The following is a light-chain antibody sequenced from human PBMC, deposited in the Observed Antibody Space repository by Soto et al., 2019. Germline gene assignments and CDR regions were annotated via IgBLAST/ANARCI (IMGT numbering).Light chain of an antibody. CDR3: QQYNNWPRT. CDR2: GAS. J-gene: IGKJ1*01. V-gene: IGKV3-15*01. Sequence: EIVLRQSPGTLSLSPVGRSTLSCISSQSVSSNLALYQQKPRQPPRILIYGASTRATGIPARFSGSGSGTEFPLTISSLQSEDFAVYCCQQYNNWPRTFGQGTKVDI. CDR1: QSVSSN.